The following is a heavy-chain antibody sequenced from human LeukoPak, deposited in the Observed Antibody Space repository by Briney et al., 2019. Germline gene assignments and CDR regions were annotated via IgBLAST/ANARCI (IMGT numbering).Heavy chain of an antibody. D-gene: IGHD5-18*01. V-gene: IGHV3-15*01. J-gene: IGHJ6*03. CDR1: GFTFSNAW. CDR3: TTDPGYSLYYYYYYMDV. Sequence: GGSLRLSCAASGFTFSNAWMSWVRQAPGKGLEWVGRIKSKTDGGTTDYAAPVKGRFTISRDDSKNTLYLQMNSLKTEDTAVYYCTTDPGYSLYYYYYYMDVWGKGTTVTVSS. CDR2: IKSKTDGGTT.